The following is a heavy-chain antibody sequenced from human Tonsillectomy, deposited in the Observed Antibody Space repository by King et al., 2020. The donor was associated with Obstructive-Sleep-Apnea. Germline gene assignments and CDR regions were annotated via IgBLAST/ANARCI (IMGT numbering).Heavy chain of an antibody. Sequence: QEQLVQSGAEVKKPGASVKVSCKASGYTFSNYYIHWVRQAPGQGLEWRGIINPSGGSTNYAQLFQGRVTMTKNTSTSTVYLELSSLRTEDTAVYYCARGGEAYHPFDNWGQRTLVTVSS. CDR1: GYTFSNYY. D-gene: IGHD4-17*01. V-gene: IGHV1-46*01. J-gene: IGHJ4*02. CDR3: ARGGEAYHPFDN. CDR2: INPSGGST.